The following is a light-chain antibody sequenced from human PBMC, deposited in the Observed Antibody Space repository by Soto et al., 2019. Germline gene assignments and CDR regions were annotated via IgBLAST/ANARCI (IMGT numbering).Light chain of an antibody. V-gene: IGKV1-39*01. Sequence: DIQMTQSPSSLSASVGDRVTITCRASQSISSYLNWYQQKPGKAPKLLIYAAFSLQSGVPSRFSGSGSGTDFTLTIRSLQPDDFATYYCQQSYSTPQTFGQGTKVEIK. CDR1: QSISSY. J-gene: IGKJ1*01. CDR2: AAF. CDR3: QQSYSTPQT.